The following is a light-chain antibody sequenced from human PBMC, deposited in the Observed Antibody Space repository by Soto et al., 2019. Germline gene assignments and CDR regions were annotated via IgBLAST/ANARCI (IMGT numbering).Light chain of an antibody. CDR2: AAS. CDR1: QSISSY. Sequence: DIQMTQSPSSLSASVGDRVTITCRASQSISSYLNWYQQKPGKAPKLLIYAASSLQSGVPSRFSGSGSGTDFTLTISSLQPKDFATYYCQNSYSIPWTFGQETRLEIK. CDR3: QNSYSIPWT. V-gene: IGKV1-39*01. J-gene: IGKJ5*01.